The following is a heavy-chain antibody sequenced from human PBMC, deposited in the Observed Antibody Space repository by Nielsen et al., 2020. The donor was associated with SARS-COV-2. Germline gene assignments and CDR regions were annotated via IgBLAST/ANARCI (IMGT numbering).Heavy chain of an antibody. Sequence: SLKISCAASGFTFDDYAMHWVRQAPGKGLEWVSGISWNSGSIGYADSVKGRFTISRDNAKNSLYLQMNNLRAEDTALYYCAKEGVTATDQDYGMDVWGQGTTVTVSS. V-gene: IGHV3-9*01. J-gene: IGHJ6*02. CDR1: GFTFDDYA. D-gene: IGHD2-15*01. CDR3: AKEGVTATDQDYGMDV. CDR2: ISWNSGSI.